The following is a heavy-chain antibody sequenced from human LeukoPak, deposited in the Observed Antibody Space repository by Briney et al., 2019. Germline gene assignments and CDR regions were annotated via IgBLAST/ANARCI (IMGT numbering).Heavy chain of an antibody. V-gene: IGHV3-23*01. CDR3: AKGSTDDSVSYLPGAFDI. CDR2: ISGSGRST. Sequence: PGGSLRLPCAASGFTYSNYVMTWVRQAPGKGLEWVSAISGSGRSTYYADSVKGRFTISRDSSMLYLQMNSLRAEDTAVYYCAKGSTDDSVSYLPGAFDIWGQGTMVTVPS. D-gene: IGHD5/OR15-5a*01. CDR1: GFTYSNYV. J-gene: IGHJ3*02.